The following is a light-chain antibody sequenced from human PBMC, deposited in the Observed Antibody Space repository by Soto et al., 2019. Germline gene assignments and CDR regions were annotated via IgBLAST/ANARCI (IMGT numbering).Light chain of an antibody. CDR1: QSVSSSY. CDR3: QQRSNWPPTWT. V-gene: IGKV3-11*01. Sequence: EIRVTQSPGTLSLSPGERATLSCRASQSVSSSYLAWYQQKPGQAPRLLIYDASNRATGIPARFSGSGSGTDFTLTISSLEPEDFAVYYCQQRSNWPPTWTFGQGTKVDI. J-gene: IGKJ1*01. CDR2: DAS.